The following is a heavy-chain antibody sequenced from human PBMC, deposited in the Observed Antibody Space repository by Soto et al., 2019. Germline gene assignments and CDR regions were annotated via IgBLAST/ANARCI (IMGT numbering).Heavy chain of an antibody. CDR2: IYYSGST. CDR1: GGSISSYY. Sequence: QVQLQESGPGLVKPAETLSLTCTVSGGSISSYYWSWIRQPPGKVLEWIGGIYYSGSTNYNPSLKSRVTISVDMSKIQFSLKLSSVTAADTAVYYCARVRGYSYGYGLFDYWGQGTLVTVSS. J-gene: IGHJ4*02. D-gene: IGHD5-18*01. CDR3: ARVRGYSYGYGLFDY. V-gene: IGHV4-59*01.